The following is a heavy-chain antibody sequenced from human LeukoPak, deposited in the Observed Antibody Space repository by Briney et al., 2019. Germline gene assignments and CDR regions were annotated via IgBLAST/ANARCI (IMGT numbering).Heavy chain of an antibody. D-gene: IGHD3-22*01. Sequence: GGSLRLSCAASGFTFSSYAMSWVRQAPGKGLEWASGISGSGGTTYYADSVKGRFTISRDNSKNTLYLQMNSLRAEDTAVYYCAKDRSYYDSSSYIYYFDYWGQGTLVTVSS. J-gene: IGHJ4*02. CDR3: AKDRSYYDSSSYIYYFDY. V-gene: IGHV3-23*01. CDR1: GFTFSSYA. CDR2: ISGSGGTT.